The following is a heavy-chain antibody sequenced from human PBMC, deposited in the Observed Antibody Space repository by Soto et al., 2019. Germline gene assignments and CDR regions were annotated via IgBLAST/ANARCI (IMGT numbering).Heavy chain of an antibody. CDR1: GFTFSNYG. CDR2: IRYDGSNK. D-gene: IGHD1-1*01. V-gene: IGHV3-33*01. CDR3: ARNRNWSDKPLGGMDV. J-gene: IGHJ6*02. Sequence: GGSLRLSCAASGFTFSNYGMRWVRQAPGKGLERVAVIRYDGSNKDSADSVKGRFTISRDPSKNTLYLQLNNQRAEDTAVYYCARNRNWSDKPLGGMDVWGQGTTVTVSS.